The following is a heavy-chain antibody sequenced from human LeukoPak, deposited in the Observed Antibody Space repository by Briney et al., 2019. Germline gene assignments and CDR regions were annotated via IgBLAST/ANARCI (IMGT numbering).Heavy chain of an antibody. Sequence: GGSLRLSCAAFGFTFDDYAMHWVRQAPGKGLKWVSGISWNSGSIGYADSVKGRFTISRDNAKNSLYLQMNSLRAEDTALYYCATDIGQWLGKYYFDYWGQGTLVTVSS. CDR1: GFTFDDYA. V-gene: IGHV3-9*01. CDR2: ISWNSGSI. D-gene: IGHD6-19*01. CDR3: ATDIGQWLGKYYFDY. J-gene: IGHJ4*02.